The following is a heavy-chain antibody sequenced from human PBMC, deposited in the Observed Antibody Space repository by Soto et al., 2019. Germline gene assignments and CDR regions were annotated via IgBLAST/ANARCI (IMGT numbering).Heavy chain of an antibody. CDR1: GFTFSSYG. J-gene: IGHJ4*02. CDR2: ISYDGSNK. CDR3: AKPRHDSSGYYYYY. Sequence: QVQLVESGGGVVQPGRSLRLSCAASGFTFSSYGMHWVRQAPGKGLEWVAVISYDGSNKYYADSVKGRFTISRDNSKNTLYLQMNSLRAEDTAMYYCAKPRHDSSGYYYYYWGQGTLVTVSS. D-gene: IGHD3-22*01. V-gene: IGHV3-30*18.